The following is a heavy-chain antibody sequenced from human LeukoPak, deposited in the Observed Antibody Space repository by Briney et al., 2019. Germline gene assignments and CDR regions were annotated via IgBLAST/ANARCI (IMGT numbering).Heavy chain of an antibody. D-gene: IGHD3-22*01. J-gene: IGHJ2*01. V-gene: IGHV4-39*01. CDR2: NTYSTGT. CDR3: ARPFYYDSSGSGYFDL. CDR1: GGSISSSSYY. Sequence: SETLSLTCTVSGGSISSSSYYWGWIRQPPGKGLEWIGRNTYSTGTCYNPSLKSRVTISVDTSKNQFSLKLSSVTAADTAVYYCARPFYYDSSGSGYFDLWGRGTLVTASS.